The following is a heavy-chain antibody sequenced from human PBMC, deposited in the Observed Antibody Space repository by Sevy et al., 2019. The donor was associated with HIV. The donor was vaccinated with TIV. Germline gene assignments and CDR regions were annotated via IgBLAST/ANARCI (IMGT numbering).Heavy chain of an antibody. CDR2: ISNIIRTI. V-gene: IGHV3-48*02. CDR1: GFTFSSYS. J-gene: IGHJ4*02. Sequence: GGSLRLSCAASGFTFSSYSMNWVRQAPGKGLEWVSYISNIIRTIYYADSVRGRFTISRDNAKNSLYLQMNSLRDEDTAVYYCATLFHYSSQFDCWGQGTLVTVSS. D-gene: IGHD4-4*01. CDR3: ATLFHYSSQFDC.